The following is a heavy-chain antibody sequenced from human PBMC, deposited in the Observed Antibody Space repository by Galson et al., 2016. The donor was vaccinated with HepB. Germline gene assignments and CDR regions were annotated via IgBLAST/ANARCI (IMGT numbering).Heavy chain of an antibody. Sequence: SVKVSCKASGYTFTADYMHWVRQAPGQGLEWMGWINPNCGGTHYAQKFQGRVTLTWDTSISTAYMELSSLISDDTAVYYCARIKEELRRAFDIWGQGTMLTVSS. CDR1: GYTFTADY. CDR3: ARIKEELRRAFDI. D-gene: IGHD1-7*01. V-gene: IGHV1-2*02. J-gene: IGHJ3*02. CDR2: INPNCGGT.